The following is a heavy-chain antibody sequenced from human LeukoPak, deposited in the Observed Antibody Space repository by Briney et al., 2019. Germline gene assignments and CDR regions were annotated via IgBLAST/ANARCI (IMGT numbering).Heavy chain of an antibody. V-gene: IGHV3-23*01. J-gene: IGHJ4*02. CDR1: GFTFSTFA. CDR2: IFPSGGEI. D-gene: IGHD5-18*01. CDR3: ATYRQVLLPFES. Sequence: GGSLRLSCAASGFTFSTFAMLWVRQPPGKGLEWVSSIFPSGGEIHYADSVRGRFTISRDNSKSILSLQMNSLRAEDTAIYYCATYRQVLLPFESWGQGTLVTVSS.